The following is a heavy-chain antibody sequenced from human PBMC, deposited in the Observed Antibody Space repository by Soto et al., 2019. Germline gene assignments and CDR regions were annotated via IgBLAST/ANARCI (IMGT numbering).Heavy chain of an antibody. V-gene: IGHV4-4*07. CDR3: ARGDVFYL. CDR1: GDSISGYY. J-gene: IGHJ3*01. Sequence: QVQLQESGPGLVKPSETVSLICTVSGDSISGYYWSWIRQPAGKGLEWIGRIYSSGNANYNPSLKSRVSMSVDMSKNQFSLKVTSVTAAETAMYYCARGDVFYLWGQGTKVTVSS. CDR2: IYSSGNA.